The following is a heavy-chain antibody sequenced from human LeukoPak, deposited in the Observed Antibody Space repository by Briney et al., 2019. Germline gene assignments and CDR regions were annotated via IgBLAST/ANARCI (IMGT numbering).Heavy chain of an antibody. CDR2: ISSNGGST. CDR3: ARESAVAGGVAFDI. V-gene: IGHV3-64*01. D-gene: IGHD6-19*01. J-gene: IGHJ3*02. Sequence: GGSLRLSCAASGFTFSSYAMHWVRQAPGKGLEYVSAISSNGGSTYYANSVEGRFTISRDNSKNTLYLQMGSLRAEDMAVYYCARESAVAGGVAFDIWGQGTMVTVSS. CDR1: GFTFSSYA.